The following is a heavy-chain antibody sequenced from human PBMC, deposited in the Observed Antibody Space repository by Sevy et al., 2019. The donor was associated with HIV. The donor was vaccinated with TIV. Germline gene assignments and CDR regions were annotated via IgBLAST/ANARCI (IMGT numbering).Heavy chain of an antibody. CDR1: GFTFSDYF. Sequence: GGSLRLSCAASGFTFSDYFMGWVRQAPGKGLEWVATIDQDGSQKNYVDSVKGRFTISRDNAKNSLYLQMNRLRVDDTAVYYCARELWPGDYWGQGTLVTVSS. D-gene: IGHD2-21*01. CDR2: IDQDGSQK. J-gene: IGHJ4*02. V-gene: IGHV3-7*01. CDR3: ARELWPGDY.